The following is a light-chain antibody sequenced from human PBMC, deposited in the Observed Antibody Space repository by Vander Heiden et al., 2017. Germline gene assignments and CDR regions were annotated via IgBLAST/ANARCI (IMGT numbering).Light chain of an antibody. Sequence: QSVLTQPPSVPAAPGQKVTISCSGSSSNIGNNDVYWYQQLPGTAPKLLIYDNNKRPSGIPDRFSGSKSGTSATLGITGLQTGDEADYYCGTWDSSLSNWVFGGGTKLTVL. CDR2: DNN. V-gene: IGLV1-51*01. CDR3: GTWDSSLSNWV. J-gene: IGLJ3*02. CDR1: SSNIGNND.